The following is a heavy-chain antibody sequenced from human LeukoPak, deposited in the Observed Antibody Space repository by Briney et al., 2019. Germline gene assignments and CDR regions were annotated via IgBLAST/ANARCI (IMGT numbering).Heavy chain of an antibody. V-gene: IGHV3-7*01. Sequence: GGSLRISCAGSGFTFGGYWMSWVRQAPGKGPEWVANMDQDGSEINYLDSVKDRFTISRDNAKNALYLWMNSLRADDTAVYYCARDRGYSTFDSWGQEVLVTVSS. CDR1: GFTFGGYW. CDR2: MDQDGSEI. J-gene: IGHJ4*02. CDR3: ARDRGYSTFDS. D-gene: IGHD4-23*01.